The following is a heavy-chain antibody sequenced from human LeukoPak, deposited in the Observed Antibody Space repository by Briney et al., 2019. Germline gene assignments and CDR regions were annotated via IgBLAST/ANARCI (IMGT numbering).Heavy chain of an antibody. V-gene: IGHV4-4*02. CDR1: GGSISSSDW. CDR2: INHSGST. D-gene: IGHD5-12*01. J-gene: IGHJ4*02. Sequence: PSETLSLTCAVSGGSISSSDWWSWVRQSPGKGLEWIGEINHSGSTNYNPSLKSRVTISVDTSKNQFSLKLSSVTAADTAVYYCARAGGYSGYTTTYYFDYWGQGTLVTVSS. CDR3: ARAGGYSGYTTTYYFDY.